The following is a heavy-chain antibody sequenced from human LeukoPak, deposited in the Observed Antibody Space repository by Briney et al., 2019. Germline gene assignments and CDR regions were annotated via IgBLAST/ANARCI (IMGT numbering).Heavy chain of an antibody. Sequence: PGGSLRLSCEASGFPLFGYWMTWVRQAPGKGLEWVADIKEDATEKYFRDSVKGRFSISRDNARNTLYLQMNGLREEDTAIYYCARVGVIAGRDLWGQGTLVTVSS. CDR2: IKEDATEK. V-gene: IGHV3-7*01. CDR3: ARVGVIAGRDL. D-gene: IGHD6-13*01. CDR1: GFPLFGYW. J-gene: IGHJ5*02.